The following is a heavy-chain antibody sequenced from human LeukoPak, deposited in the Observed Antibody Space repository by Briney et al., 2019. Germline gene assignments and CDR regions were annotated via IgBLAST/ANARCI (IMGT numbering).Heavy chain of an antibody. CDR1: RFTFSSYG. Sequence: PGGSLRLSCAASRFTFSSYGMHWVRQAPGKGPEWVAFIHYDGSNKYYADSVKGRFTISRDNSKNTLYLQMSGLRPEDTAVYFCATGPARGYSYGYFDYWGRGTMVTVSS. V-gene: IGHV3-30*02. CDR2: IHYDGSNK. J-gene: IGHJ4*02. CDR3: ATGPARGYSYGYFDY. D-gene: IGHD5-18*01.